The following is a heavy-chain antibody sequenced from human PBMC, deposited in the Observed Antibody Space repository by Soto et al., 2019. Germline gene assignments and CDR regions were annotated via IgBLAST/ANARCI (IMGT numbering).Heavy chain of an antibody. J-gene: IGHJ4*02. CDR3: VRLRSGYFTVFDF. V-gene: IGHV3-23*01. D-gene: IGHD3-3*01. CDR1: GFTFSNYA. CDR2: LGGSGGGT. Sequence: GGSLRLSCAASGFTFSNYAMSWVRQAPGKGLEWVSGLGGSGGGTYYADSVKGRFTISRDNSKNTVYLQMNNLRAEDTAFYYCVRLRSGYFTVFDFWGLGTLVTVSS.